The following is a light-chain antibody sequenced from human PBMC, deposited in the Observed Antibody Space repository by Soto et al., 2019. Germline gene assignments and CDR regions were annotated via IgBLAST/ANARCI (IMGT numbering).Light chain of an antibody. CDR2: AAS. J-gene: IGKJ4*01. CDR3: LQHNSSPHT. V-gene: IGKV1-17*01. CDR1: QGIRNE. Sequence: DIQMTQSPSSLSASVGDRVTITCRASQGIRNELGWYQQKPGKAPKRLIYAASSLQSGVPSRFGGSGYGTDFTLTISSQQPEDFATYYCLQHNSSPHTFGGGTKVEIK.